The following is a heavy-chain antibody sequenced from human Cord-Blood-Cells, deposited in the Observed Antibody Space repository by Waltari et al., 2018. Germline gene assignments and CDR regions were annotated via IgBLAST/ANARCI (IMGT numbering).Heavy chain of an antibody. CDR3: AIDLGGGLDY. CDR2: IWYDGSNK. D-gene: IGHD1-26*01. J-gene: IGHJ4*02. Sequence: QVQLVESGGGVVQPGRSLRLSCAASGFTFSSYGMLWVRQAPGKGLECVAVIWYDGSNKYYADSVKGRFTISRDNSKNTLYLQMNSLRAEDTAVYYCAIDLGGGLDYWGQGTLVTVSS. CDR1: GFTFSSYG. V-gene: IGHV3-33*01.